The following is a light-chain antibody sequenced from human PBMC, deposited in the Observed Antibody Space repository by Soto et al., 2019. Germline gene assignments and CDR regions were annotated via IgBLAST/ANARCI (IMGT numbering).Light chain of an antibody. CDR3: ASYTSSTTLV. CDR1: SSYVGGYNY. Sequence: QSALTQPASVSGSPGQSIAISCTGTSSYVGGYNYVSWYQQHPGKAPKTMIYEVSNRPSGVSSRFSGSKSGNTASLTISGLQSEDEADYYCASYTSSTTLVFGTGTKLTVL. J-gene: IGLJ1*01. CDR2: EVS. V-gene: IGLV2-14*01.